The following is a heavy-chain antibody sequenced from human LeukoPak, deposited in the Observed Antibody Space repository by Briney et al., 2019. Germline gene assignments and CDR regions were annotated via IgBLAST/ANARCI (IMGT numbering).Heavy chain of an antibody. CDR3: ASYSSSWYNYFDY. J-gene: IGHJ4*02. CDR2: ISAYNGNT. CDR1: GYTFTSYG. D-gene: IGHD6-13*01. Sequence: ASVKVSCKASGYTFTSYGISWVRQAPGQGLEWMGWISAYNGNTNYAQKLQGRVTMTTDTSTSTAYMELSSLRSEDTAVYYCASYSSSWYNYFDYWGQGTLVTVSS. V-gene: IGHV1-18*01.